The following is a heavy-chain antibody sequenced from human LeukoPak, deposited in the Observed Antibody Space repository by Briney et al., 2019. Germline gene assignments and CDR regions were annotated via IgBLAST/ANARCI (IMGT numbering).Heavy chain of an antibody. CDR3: ARVLTTVTTRGYFDY. J-gene: IGHJ4*02. D-gene: IGHD4-17*01. Sequence: GASVKVSCKASGYAFTSYYMHWVRQAPGQGLEWMGIINPSGGSTSYAQKFQGRVTMTRDTSTSTVYMELSSLRSEDTAVYYCARVLTTVTTRGYFDYWGQGTLVTVSS. CDR1: GYAFTSYY. V-gene: IGHV1-46*01. CDR2: INPSGGST.